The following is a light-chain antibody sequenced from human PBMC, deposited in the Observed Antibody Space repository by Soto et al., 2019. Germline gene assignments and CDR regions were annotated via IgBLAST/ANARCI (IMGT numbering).Light chain of an antibody. J-gene: IGKJ4*01. CDR1: QSIDTH. CDR3: QQSSGTPPT. V-gene: IGKV1-39*01. CDR2: VAS. Sequence: DIQMTQAPPSLSASVGDRVTITCQASQSIDTHLNWYQQKPGKAPRLLIRVASTLQSGVPSRFSGSGSGTHFTLTITNLQPDDFATYYCQQSSGTPPTFGGGTKVEIK.